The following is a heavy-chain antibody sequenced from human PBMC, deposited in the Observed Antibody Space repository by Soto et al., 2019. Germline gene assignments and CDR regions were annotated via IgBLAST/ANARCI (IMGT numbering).Heavy chain of an antibody. CDR3: ARRRGYSGYDAIDY. CDR2: IYPGYSDM. J-gene: IGHJ4*02. Sequence: HGESLKISCNGSGYSFTSYWIRWVRQMPGKGLEWVGIIYPGYSDMRYSRPFQGQLTISADKSTRTAYRQWSSLKASETALYYCARRRGYSGYDAIDYWGQGTRGTVSP. CDR1: GYSFTSYW. D-gene: IGHD5-12*01. V-gene: IGHV5-51*01.